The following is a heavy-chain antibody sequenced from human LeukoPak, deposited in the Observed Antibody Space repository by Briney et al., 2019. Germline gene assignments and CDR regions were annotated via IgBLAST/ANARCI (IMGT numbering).Heavy chain of an antibody. V-gene: IGHV3-23*01. CDR1: GFTFSSYP. Sequence: GGSLRLSCAASGFTFSSYPMSWVRQAPAKGLQWVSAISGGGGSAYYADSVKGRFTISRDNAKNTLYLQMNSLRAEDTAVYHCARIAFTDCSTTSCYPYYFDYWGQGTLVTVSS. CDR3: ARIAFTDCSTTSCYPYYFDY. J-gene: IGHJ4*02. D-gene: IGHD2-2*01. CDR2: ISGGGGSA.